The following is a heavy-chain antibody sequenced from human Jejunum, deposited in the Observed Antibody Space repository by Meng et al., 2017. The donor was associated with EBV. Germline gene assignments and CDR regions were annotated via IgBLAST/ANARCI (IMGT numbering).Heavy chain of an antibody. CDR1: GYTFIDYH. J-gene: IGHJ4*02. V-gene: IGHV1-46*01. Sequence: QVQLVQLGAEGKKTGASLKLSCKTSGYTFIDYHVHWVRQAPGQGLEWMGILNPNNGATSYAQRIRGRVTMTRDTSTSTVYMELSSLRSEDTALYYCVGEIVAPYSFDQWGQGTLVTVSS. CDR3: VGEIVAPYSFDQ. D-gene: IGHD5-12*01. CDR2: LNPNNGAT.